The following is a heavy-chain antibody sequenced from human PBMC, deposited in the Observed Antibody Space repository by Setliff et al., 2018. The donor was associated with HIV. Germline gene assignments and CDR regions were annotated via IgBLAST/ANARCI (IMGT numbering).Heavy chain of an antibody. CDR2: ISYDGSRT. D-gene: IGHD2-15*01. V-gene: IGHV3-30*01. CDR3: AQTVVAATKYFQH. CDR1: GFTFSTFA. Sequence: SLRLSCVASGFTFSTFAMHWVRQAPGKGLEWVSVISYDGSRTYYADSVKGRFTISRDNSKNTLYLQVNSLRPEDTAVYFCAQTVVAATKYFQHWGQGTLVTVSS. J-gene: IGHJ1*01.